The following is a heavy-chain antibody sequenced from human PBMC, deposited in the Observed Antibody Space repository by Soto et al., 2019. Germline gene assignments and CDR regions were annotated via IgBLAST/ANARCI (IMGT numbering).Heavy chain of an antibody. CDR3: AGRYCTAGICYTNYYYYMDV. Sequence: EAQLLESGGGLVQPGGSLRLSCAASGFTFSSYGMNWVRQAPGKGLEWVSSITATGGNTYYADSVKGRFTISRDNSKDTLSLQMNSLRAEDTAVYYCAGRYCTAGICYTNYYYYMDVWGKWTTVTVSS. J-gene: IGHJ6*03. CDR2: ITATGGNT. D-gene: IGHD2-8*02. CDR1: GFTFSSYG. V-gene: IGHV3-23*01.